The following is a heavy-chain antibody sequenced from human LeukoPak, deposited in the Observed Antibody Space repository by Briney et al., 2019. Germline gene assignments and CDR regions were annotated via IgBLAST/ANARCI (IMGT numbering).Heavy chain of an antibody. CDR2: IYYSGST. CDR1: GGSISSGDYY. J-gene: IGHJ5*02. V-gene: IGHV4-30-4*01. Sequence: SQTLSLTCTVSGGSISSGDYYWSWIPQPPGKGLEWIGYIYYSGSTYYNPSLKSRVTISEDTSKNQFSLKLSSVTAADTAVYYCAAQRDGWFVPWGQGTLVTVSS. D-gene: IGHD5-24*01. CDR3: AAQRDGWFVP.